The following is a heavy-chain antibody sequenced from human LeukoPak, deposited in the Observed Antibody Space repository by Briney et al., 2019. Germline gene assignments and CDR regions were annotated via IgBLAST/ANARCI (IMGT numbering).Heavy chain of an antibody. CDR2: INPNGGST. CDR3: ARQYYVWGSYRLPFDY. J-gene: IGHJ4*02. D-gene: IGHD3-16*02. Sequence: ASVKVSCKASGYTFTTYYMHWVRQAPGQGLEWMGMINPNGGSTSFAQKFQGRVTMTRDTSTSTVYMELSSLRSEDTAVYYCARQYYVWGSYRLPFDYWGQGTLVSVSS. CDR1: GYTFTTYY. V-gene: IGHV1-46*01.